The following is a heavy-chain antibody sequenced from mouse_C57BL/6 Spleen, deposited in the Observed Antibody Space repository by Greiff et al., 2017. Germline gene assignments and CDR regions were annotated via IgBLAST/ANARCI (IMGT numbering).Heavy chain of an antibody. D-gene: IGHD1-1*01. Sequence: EVKLMESGPGLVKPGASVKISCKASGFSFTGYYMNWVNQSPEKSLEWVAAINHSTGGTTYNHKLKAKATLTIDKSYSTAYMQLKNLTSEDSAVYYCARKEDYYGSNYFDYWGQGTTLTVSS. CDR1: GFSFTGYY. CDR2: INHSTGGT. V-gene: IGHV1-42*01. J-gene: IGHJ2*01. CDR3: ARKEDYYGSNYFDY.